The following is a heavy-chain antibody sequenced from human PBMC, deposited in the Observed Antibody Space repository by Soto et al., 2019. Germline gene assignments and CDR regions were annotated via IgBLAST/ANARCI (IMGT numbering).Heavy chain of an antibody. CDR2: INSDGSST. D-gene: IGHD5-12*01. J-gene: IGHJ6*03. CDR1: GFTFSSYW. CDR3: ASLRGWMPYYIDV. Sequence: GGSLRLSCAASGFTFSSYWMHWVRQAPGKGLVWVSRINSDGSSTSYADSVKGRFTISRDNAKNTLYLQMNSLRAEDTAVYYCASLRGWMPYYIDVWGKGTTVTVSS. V-gene: IGHV3-74*01.